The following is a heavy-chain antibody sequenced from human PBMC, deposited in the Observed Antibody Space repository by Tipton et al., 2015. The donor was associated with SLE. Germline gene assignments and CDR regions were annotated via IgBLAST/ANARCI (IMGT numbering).Heavy chain of an antibody. Sequence: GSLRLSCAASGFGFSTYWMHWVRQTPGKGPVWVSHINRDGSRTNYADSVKGRFTISRDNAKSSLSLQMNSLNAEDTAVYYCAREYQGSFYVNGAFDMWGQGTVVTVSS. V-gene: IGHV3-74*01. CDR3: AREYQGSFYVNGAFDM. CDR1: GFGFSTYW. CDR2: INRDGSRT. D-gene: IGHD3-10*01. J-gene: IGHJ3*02.